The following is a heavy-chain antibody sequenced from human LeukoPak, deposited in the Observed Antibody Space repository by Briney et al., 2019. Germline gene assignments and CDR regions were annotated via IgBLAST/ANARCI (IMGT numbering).Heavy chain of an antibody. J-gene: IGHJ4*02. CDR2: ISGSGGST. V-gene: IGHV3-23*01. CDR3: AKDYGSGSKFDY. CDR1: GGSIRSSYYY. D-gene: IGHD3-10*01. Sequence: ETLSLTCTVSGGSIRSSYYYWGWIRQAPGKGLEWVSAISGSGGSTYYADSMKGRFTISRDNSKNTLYLQMNSLRAEDTAVYYCAKDYGSGSKFDYWGQGTLVTVSS.